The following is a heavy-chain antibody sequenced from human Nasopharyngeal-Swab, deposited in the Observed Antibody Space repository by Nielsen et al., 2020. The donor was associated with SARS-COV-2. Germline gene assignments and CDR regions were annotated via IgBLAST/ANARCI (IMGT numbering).Heavy chain of an antibody. CDR2: VFYTGT. D-gene: IGHD6-19*01. J-gene: IGHJ4*02. CDR3: ARGGSGWSTTFDY. Sequence: VRQMPGKGLQWIGTVFYTGTYYNPSLQSRVTISVDTSKNQFSLKLTSVTAADTAVYYCARGGSGWSTTFDYWGQGTLVTVSS. V-gene: IGHV4-39*07.